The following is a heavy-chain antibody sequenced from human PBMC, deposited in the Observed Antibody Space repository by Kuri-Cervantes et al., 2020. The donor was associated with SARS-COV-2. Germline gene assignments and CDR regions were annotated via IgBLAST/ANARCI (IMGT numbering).Heavy chain of an antibody. CDR1: GYTFTNYA. CDR3: AREGGAVAGTPTRYYYGMDV. V-gene: IGHV1-3*01. Sequence: ASVKVSCKASGYTFTNYAMHWVHQARGQRLEWMGGINAGNGNTKYSQKFQGRVTITMDTSARTAYMELSSLRSEDTAVYYCAREGGAVAGTPTRYYYGMDVWGQGTTVTVSS. D-gene: IGHD6-19*01. CDR2: INAGNGNT. J-gene: IGHJ6*02.